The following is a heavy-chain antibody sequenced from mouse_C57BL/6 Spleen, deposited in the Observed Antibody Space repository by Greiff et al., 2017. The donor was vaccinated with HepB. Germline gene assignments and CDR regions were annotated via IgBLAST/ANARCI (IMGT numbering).Heavy chain of an antibody. J-gene: IGHJ2*01. CDR3: ARHGSSYEDDY. V-gene: IGHV1-80*01. CDR1: GYAFSSYW. Sequence: QVQLKESGAELVKPGASVKISCKASGYAFSSYWMNWVKQRPGKGLEWIGQIYPGDGDTNYNGKFKGKATLTADKSSSTAYMQLSSLTSEDSAVYFCARHGSSYEDDYWGQGTTLTVSS. CDR2: IYPGDGDT. D-gene: IGHD1-1*01.